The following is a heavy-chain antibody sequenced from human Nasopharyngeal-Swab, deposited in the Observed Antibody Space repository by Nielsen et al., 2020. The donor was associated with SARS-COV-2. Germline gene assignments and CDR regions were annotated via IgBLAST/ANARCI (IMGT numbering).Heavy chain of an antibody. V-gene: IGHV3-53*01. CDR3: ARAYYDFWSGPGYYYYYMDV. J-gene: IGHJ6*03. D-gene: IGHD3-3*01. CDR2: IYSGGST. Sequence: VRQMPGKGLEWVSVIYSGGSTYYADSVKGRFTISRDNSKNTLYLQMNSLRAEDTAVYYCARAYYDFWSGPGYYYYYMDVWGKGTTVTV.